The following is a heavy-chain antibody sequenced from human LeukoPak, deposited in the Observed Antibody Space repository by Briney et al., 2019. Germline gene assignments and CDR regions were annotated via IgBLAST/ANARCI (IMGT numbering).Heavy chain of an antibody. Sequence: ASVKVSCKVSGYTXTELSMHWVRQAPGKGLEWMGGFDPEDGETIYAQKFQGRVTMTEDTSTDTAYMELSSLRSEDTAVYYCATDLTSVAGTPPVMDVWGQGTTVTVSS. CDR2: FDPEDGET. CDR3: ATDLTSVAGTPPVMDV. J-gene: IGHJ6*02. CDR1: GYTXTELS. D-gene: IGHD6-19*01. V-gene: IGHV1-24*01.